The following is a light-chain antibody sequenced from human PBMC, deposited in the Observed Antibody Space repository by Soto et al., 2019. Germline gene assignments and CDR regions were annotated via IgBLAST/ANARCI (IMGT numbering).Light chain of an antibody. CDR2: DVS. V-gene: IGLV2-14*01. Sequence: QSALTQPASVSGSPGQSITISCTGTSSDVGGYNYVSWYQQHPGKAPKLMIYDVSNRPSGVSNRFSGSKSGNTASLTISGLQAEDEADYYCSSYTSSSTLGHVVFGGGPQLTVL. CDR1: SSDVGGYNY. J-gene: IGLJ2*01. CDR3: SSYTSSSTLGHVV.